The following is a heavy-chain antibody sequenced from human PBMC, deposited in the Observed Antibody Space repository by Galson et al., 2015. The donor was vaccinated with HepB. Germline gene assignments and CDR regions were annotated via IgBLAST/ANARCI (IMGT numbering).Heavy chain of an antibody. D-gene: IGHD4-17*01. CDR2: IQSDGWT. CDR1: GFSVSVNY. V-gene: IGHV3-66*02. Sequence: SLRLSCAASGFSVSVNYMNWVRQAPGKGLEWVSVIQSDGWTHYADSVKGRFTISRDNAKNTLFLQMNSLRPEDTAVYYCARDLDGDYSFADWGQGTLATVSS. J-gene: IGHJ4*02. CDR3: ARDLDGDYSFAD.